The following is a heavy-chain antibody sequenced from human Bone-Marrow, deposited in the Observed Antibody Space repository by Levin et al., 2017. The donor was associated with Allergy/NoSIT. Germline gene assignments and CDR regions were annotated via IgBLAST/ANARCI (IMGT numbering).Heavy chain of an antibody. V-gene: IGHV3-48*01. D-gene: IGHD6-13*01. CDR1: GFTFSSYG. CDR3: GRVGSWSSTWLGSYYFDY. J-gene: IGHJ4*02. Sequence: GGSLRLSCDASGFTFSSYGIIWVRQAPGKGLEWVSYIGGDNYTKYYADSVKGRFTISRDNVKESLYLQMNSLRGEVTAVYCCGRVGSWSSTWLGSYYFDYWGQRTLVTVSS. CDR2: IGGDNYTK.